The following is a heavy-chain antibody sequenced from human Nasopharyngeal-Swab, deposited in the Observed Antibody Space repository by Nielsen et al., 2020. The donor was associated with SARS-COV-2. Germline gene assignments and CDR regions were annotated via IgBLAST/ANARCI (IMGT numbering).Heavy chain of an antibody. J-gene: IGHJ4*02. CDR3: ARVGDTAVLPASY. V-gene: IGHV4-34*01. Sequence: LRLSCAVYGGSFNDYYWSWIRQPPGKGLEWIGEINRSGSTNYNPSLKSRVTISVDTSTHQFSLKLTSVTAADTAVYYCARVGDTAVLPASYWGQGTLVTVSS. D-gene: IGHD5-18*01. CDR1: GGSFNDYY. CDR2: INRSGST.